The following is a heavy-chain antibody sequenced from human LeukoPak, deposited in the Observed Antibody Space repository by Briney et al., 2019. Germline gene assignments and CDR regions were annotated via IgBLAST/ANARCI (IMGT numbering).Heavy chain of an antibody. CDR1: GASLSSYY. V-gene: IGHV4-59*08. CDR3: ARLDYDILTGSSYFFDY. CDR2: IYKNAST. Sequence: SETLSLTCTVSGASLSSYYCSWIRQPPAKGLDRIGNIYKNASTNYNHSPKSRVTISIDTSKNQFSLRLSSVTAADTAVYYCARLDYDILTGSSYFFDYWGQGPLVTVSS. J-gene: IGHJ4*02. D-gene: IGHD3-9*01.